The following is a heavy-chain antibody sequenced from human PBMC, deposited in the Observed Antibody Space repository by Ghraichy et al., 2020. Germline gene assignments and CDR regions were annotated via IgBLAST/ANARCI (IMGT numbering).Heavy chain of an antibody. CDR2: ISSGGGYI. CDR1: GFTFSSYG. Sequence: GGSLRLSCAASGFTFSSYGVNWVRQAPGKGLEWVSSISSGGGYIYYADSVKGRFTISRDYARNSLYLQITSLRAEDTAVYYCGSSGTSWFLPRVDYWGQGTLVTVSS. CDR3: GSSGTSWFLPRVDY. D-gene: IGHD6-13*01. J-gene: IGHJ4*02. V-gene: IGHV3-21*04.